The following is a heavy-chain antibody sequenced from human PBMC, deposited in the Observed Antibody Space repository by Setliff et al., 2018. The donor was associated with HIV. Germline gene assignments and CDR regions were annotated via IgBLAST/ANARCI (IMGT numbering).Heavy chain of an antibody. J-gene: IGHJ4*02. V-gene: IGHV4-59*11. CDR3: ASRVPAARHFDY. Sequence: PSETLSLTCTVSGPSINIHYWSWIRQSPGKGFEWIGYIYSTGSTNYNPSLQSRVTISMVASRNQFSLKVTSVTAADTAVYYCASRVPAARHFDYWGQGTLVTVSS. D-gene: IGHD2-2*01. CDR2: IYSTGST. CDR1: GPSINIHY.